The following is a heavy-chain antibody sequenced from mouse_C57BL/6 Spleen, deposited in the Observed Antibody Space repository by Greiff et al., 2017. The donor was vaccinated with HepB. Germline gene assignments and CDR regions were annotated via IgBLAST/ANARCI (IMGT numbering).Heavy chain of an antibody. V-gene: IGHV1-69*01. Sequence: QVQLQQSGAELVMPGASVKLSCKASGYTFTSYWMHWVKQRPGQGLEWIGEIDPSDSYTNYNQKFKGKSTLTVDKSSSTAYMQLSSLTSEDSAVYYCARPSTTVVAMDYWGQGTSVTVSS. CDR1: GYTFTSYW. D-gene: IGHD1-1*01. J-gene: IGHJ4*01. CDR3: ARPSTTVVAMDY. CDR2: IDPSDSYT.